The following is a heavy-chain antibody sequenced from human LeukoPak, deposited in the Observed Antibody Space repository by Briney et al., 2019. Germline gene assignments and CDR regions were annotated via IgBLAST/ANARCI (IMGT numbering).Heavy chain of an antibody. CDR2: IKPNSGGT. CDR3: ARPSGGSLRDGFDI. CDR1: GYTFTAYY. V-gene: IGHV1-2*02. Sequence: ASVKVSCKTSGYTFTAYYIHWVRQAPGQGLEWMGWIKPNSGGTNYAQKFQGRVTMTRDTSISTAYMELSSLRSDDTAVYYCARPSGGSLRDGFDIWGQGTMVTVSS. D-gene: IGHD1-26*01. J-gene: IGHJ3*02.